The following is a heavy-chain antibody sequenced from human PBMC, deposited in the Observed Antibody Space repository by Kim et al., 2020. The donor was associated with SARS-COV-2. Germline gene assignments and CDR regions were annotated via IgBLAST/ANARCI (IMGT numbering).Heavy chain of an antibody. CDR1: GFTFSSYG. Sequence: GGSLRLSCAASGFTFSSYGMHWVRQAPGKGLEWVAVISYDGSNKYYADSVKGRFTISRDNSKNTLYLQMNSLRAEDTAVYYCAKDLEYSGSFRVDYWGQGTLVTVSS. J-gene: IGHJ4*02. CDR2: ISYDGSNK. CDR3: AKDLEYSGSFRVDY. D-gene: IGHD1-26*01. V-gene: IGHV3-30*18.